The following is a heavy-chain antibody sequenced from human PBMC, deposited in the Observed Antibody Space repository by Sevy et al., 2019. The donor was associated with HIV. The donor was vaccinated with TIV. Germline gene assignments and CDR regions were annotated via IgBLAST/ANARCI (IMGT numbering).Heavy chain of an antibody. CDR1: GDDISDYY. V-gene: IGHV4-59*08. Sequence: SETLSLTCTVSGDDISDYYWSWIRQPPGKGLEWNGFIYHSGDTNYLPSLKSRVTMSVDTSKNQFSLKLNSVTAADTAVYYCAIHHLLPPNWYFDLWGRGTLVTVSS. D-gene: IGHD2-2*01. CDR3: AIHHLLPPNWYFDL. J-gene: IGHJ2*01. CDR2: IYHSGDT.